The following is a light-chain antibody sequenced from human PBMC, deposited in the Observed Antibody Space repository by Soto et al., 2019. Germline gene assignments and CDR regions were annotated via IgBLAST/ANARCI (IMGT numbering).Light chain of an antibody. CDR1: QSVSSSY. CDR3: QQYGSSRIT. Sequence: EIVLTQSPGTLSLSPGERATLSCRASQSVSSSYLAWYQQKPGQAPRLLIYDASSRATGIPDRFSGSGSGTDFTLTISRLEPEDFAVYYCQQYGSSRITFGQGTRLELK. V-gene: IGKV3-20*01. J-gene: IGKJ5*01. CDR2: DAS.